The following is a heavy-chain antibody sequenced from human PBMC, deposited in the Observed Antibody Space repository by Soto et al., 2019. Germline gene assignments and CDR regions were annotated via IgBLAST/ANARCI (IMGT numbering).Heavy chain of an antibody. CDR3: AKDSKSVSVSAARVYGIDV. Sequence: SLRLSCAGFGFMFSNFAMTWVRQAPGKGVKWVSATRSNGEHTYYADSVKGRFTVSRDNSKNTLFLEMSSLRAEDTAIYSCAKDSKSVSVSAARVYGIDVWGQGTTVTVSS. J-gene: IGHJ6*02. CDR2: TRSNGEHT. V-gene: IGHV3-23*01. D-gene: IGHD2-2*01. CDR1: GFMFSNFA.